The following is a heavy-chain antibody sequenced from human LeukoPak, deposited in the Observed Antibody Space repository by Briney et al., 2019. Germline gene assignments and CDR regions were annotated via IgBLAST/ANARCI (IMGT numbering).Heavy chain of an antibody. CDR2: IYPGDSDT. J-gene: IGHJ4*02. Sequence: GESLKISCKGSGYSFTSYWIGWVRQMPGKGLEWMGIIYPGDSDTRYSPSFQGQVTISADKSISTAYLQWSSLKASDTAMYYYARQGLYYYDSSGTDDFDYWGQGTLVTVSS. D-gene: IGHD3-22*01. CDR3: ARQGLYYYDSSGTDDFDY. V-gene: IGHV5-51*01. CDR1: GYSFTSYW.